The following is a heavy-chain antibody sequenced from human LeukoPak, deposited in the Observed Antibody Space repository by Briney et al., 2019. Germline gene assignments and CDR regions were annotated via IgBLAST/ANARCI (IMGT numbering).Heavy chain of an antibody. D-gene: IGHD4-23*01. CDR1: GPSFTNFW. CDR3: SGARHGNTYFDD. Sequence: GESLKISCTASGPSFTNFWIGWVGQIPGKALEWMGIIYFGDSTTSYSTSFQGQVTISADKSTATAYLQWSCLKASATAVYYCSGARHGNTYFDDWGQGTLVTVSS. CDR2: IYFGDSTT. V-gene: IGHV5-51*01. J-gene: IGHJ4*02.